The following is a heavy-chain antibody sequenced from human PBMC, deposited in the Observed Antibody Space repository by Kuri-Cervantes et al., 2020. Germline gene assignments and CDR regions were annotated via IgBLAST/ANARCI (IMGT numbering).Heavy chain of an antibody. CDR2: IWYDGSNK. D-gene: IGHD5-18*01. Sequence: GGSLRLSCAASGFTFSSYGMHWVRQAPGKGLEWVAVIWYDGSNKYYADSVKGRFTISRDNSKNTLYLQMNSLRAGDTAVYYCARGRRVDTATVPLFDPWGQGTLVTVSS. V-gene: IGHV3-33*01. CDR3: ARGRRVDTATVPLFDP. CDR1: GFTFSSYG. J-gene: IGHJ5*02.